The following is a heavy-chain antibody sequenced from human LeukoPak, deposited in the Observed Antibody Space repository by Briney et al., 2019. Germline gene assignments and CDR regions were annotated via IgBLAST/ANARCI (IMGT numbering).Heavy chain of an antibody. V-gene: IGHV3-23*01. CDR1: ELSCNNLG. CDR3: VIEMLAPNFYDD. D-gene: IGHD2-8*01. CDR2: SSGSDNST. Sequence: GSLKIFLSGSELSCNNLGLTCARQAPRRGLGWFSSSSGSDNSTNYEDSVRGRLTISRDNPKNTLYQQLNSLRGEDTPLYYCVIEMLAPNFYDDGGQGTLVTVSS. J-gene: IGHJ4*02.